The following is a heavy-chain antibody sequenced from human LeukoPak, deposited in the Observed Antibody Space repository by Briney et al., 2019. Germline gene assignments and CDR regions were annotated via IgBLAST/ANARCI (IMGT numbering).Heavy chain of an antibody. Sequence: SQTLSLTCAISGDRVSSNSVTWNWIRQSPSRGLEWLGRTYYRSTWYNDYAVSVRGRITVNPDTSKNQFSLHLNSVTPEDTAVYYCARRLSQYDCFDPWGQGILVTVSS. D-gene: IGHD2-2*01. CDR3: ARRLSQYDCFDP. J-gene: IGHJ5*02. CDR2: TYYRSTWYN. CDR1: GDRVSSNSVT. V-gene: IGHV6-1*01.